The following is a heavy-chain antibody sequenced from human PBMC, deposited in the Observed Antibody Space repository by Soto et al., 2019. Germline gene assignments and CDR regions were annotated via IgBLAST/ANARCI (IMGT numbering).Heavy chain of an antibody. V-gene: IGHV3-23*01. D-gene: IGHD1-26*01. Sequence: EIQLLASGGDLVQPGGSLRLSCAASGITFNNYAMTWVRQAVGGGMEWVSTINYGGSATYYADSVKGRFTISRDNYKNTLYLQMCSLRADDTAVYYCAKELPSTKLPHYMDVWGKGTTVTVAS. CDR2: INYGGSAT. CDR3: AKELPSTKLPHYMDV. CDR1: GITFNNYA. J-gene: IGHJ6*03.